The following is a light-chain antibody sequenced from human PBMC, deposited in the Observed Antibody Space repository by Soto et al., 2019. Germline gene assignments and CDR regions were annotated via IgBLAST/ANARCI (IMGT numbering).Light chain of an antibody. V-gene: IGKV3-20*01. CDR3: QQYGSSPWT. J-gene: IGKJ1*01. CDR1: QSVSNNY. Sequence: EIVLTQSPGTLSLSPGERATLSCRASQSVSNNYLAWYQQKPGQAPRLLIYDASNRATGIPDRFSGSGSGTDFTLTISRLEPEDFAVYYCQQYGSSPWTFGQGTKVDNK. CDR2: DAS.